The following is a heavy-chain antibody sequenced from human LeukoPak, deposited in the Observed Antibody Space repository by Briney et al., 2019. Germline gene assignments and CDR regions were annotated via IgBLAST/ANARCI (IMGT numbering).Heavy chain of an antibody. V-gene: IGHV3-30-3*01. CDR3: ARVRAAHYYDY. Sequence: PGRSLRLSCAASGLSLSGYGMHWVRQAPGKGLEWVAVISYDGSKKYYADSVKGRFTISRDNPKNTQYLEMNSLKAEDTAVYYCARVRAAHYYDYWGQGTLVTVSS. CDR1: GLSLSGYG. J-gene: IGHJ4*02. D-gene: IGHD6-6*01. CDR2: ISYDGSKK.